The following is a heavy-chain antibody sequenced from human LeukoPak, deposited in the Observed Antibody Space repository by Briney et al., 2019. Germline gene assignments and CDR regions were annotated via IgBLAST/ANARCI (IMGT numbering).Heavy chain of an antibody. D-gene: IGHD6-19*01. CDR1: GFTFSKYW. CDR2: INTDETVT. J-gene: IGHJ4*02. Sequence: GGSLRLSCAASGFTFSKYWMLWVRQAPGKGLESVSRINTDETVTTYADSVKGRFTVSRDNADNTMFLQMNSVRDEDTAVYYCATKQWLAPPPDSWGQGTPVTVSS. V-gene: IGHV3-74*01. CDR3: ATKQWLAPPPDS.